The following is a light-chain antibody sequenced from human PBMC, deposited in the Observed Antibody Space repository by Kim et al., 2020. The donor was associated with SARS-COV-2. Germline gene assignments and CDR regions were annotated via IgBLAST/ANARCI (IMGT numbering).Light chain of an antibody. J-gene: IGKJ4*01. CDR2: AAS. CDR1: RAIGKD. CDR3: LQDYSFPLT. V-gene: IGKV1-6*01. Sequence: ASVGDRVIITCRASRAIGKDLGWYQQKPGKAPKLLIYAASTLQSGVPSRFSGSDSGTEFTLTINSLQPEDFATYYCLQDYSFPLTFGGGTKVDIK.